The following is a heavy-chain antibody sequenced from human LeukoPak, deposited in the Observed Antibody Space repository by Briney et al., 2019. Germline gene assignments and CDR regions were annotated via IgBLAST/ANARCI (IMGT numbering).Heavy chain of an antibody. Sequence: ASRNVSCKASGYTFSNYGITWVRQPPGQGLEWMGWISGYNGNTNYAQKVQGRVTMNTETSTRPAYMELRSLRSDDTAVYYCARTCSGSSCYVIYWGQGTLLTVSS. CDR3: ARTCSGSSCYVIY. J-gene: IGHJ4*02. CDR2: ISGYNGNT. D-gene: IGHD2-2*01. CDR1: GYTFSNYG. V-gene: IGHV1-18*01.